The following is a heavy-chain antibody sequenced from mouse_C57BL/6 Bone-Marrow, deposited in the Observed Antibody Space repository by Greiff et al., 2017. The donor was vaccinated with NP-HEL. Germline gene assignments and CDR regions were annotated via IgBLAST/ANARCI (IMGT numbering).Heavy chain of an antibody. Sequence: EVKLMESGGGLVQPGGSLKLSCAASGFTFSDYGMAWVRQAPRKGPEWVAFISNLAYSIYYADTVTGRFTISRENAKNTLYLEMSSLRSEDTAMYYCARWGWLLEDAMDYWGQGTSVTVSS. CDR2: ISNLAYSI. V-gene: IGHV5-15*01. D-gene: IGHD2-3*01. CDR1: GFTFSDYG. CDR3: ARWGWLLEDAMDY. J-gene: IGHJ4*01.